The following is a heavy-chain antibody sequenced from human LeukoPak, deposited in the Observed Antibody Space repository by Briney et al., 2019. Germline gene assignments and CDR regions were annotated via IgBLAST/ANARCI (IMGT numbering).Heavy chain of an antibody. Sequence: SETLSLTCTVSGSISSGSYYWSWIRQPAGKGLEWIGRIYTSGSTNYNPSLESRVTISVDTSKNQFSLKLTSLTAADTAVYYCARDQEGIAAPGTRWGQGTLVTVSS. CDR2: IYTSGST. V-gene: IGHV4-61*02. CDR1: GSISSGSYY. J-gene: IGHJ4*02. CDR3: ARDQEGIAAPGTR. D-gene: IGHD6-13*01.